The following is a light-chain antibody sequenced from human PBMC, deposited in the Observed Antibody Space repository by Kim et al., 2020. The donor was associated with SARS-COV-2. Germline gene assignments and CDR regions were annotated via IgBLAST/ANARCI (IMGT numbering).Light chain of an antibody. V-gene: IGKV3-11*01. CDR2: DTS. J-gene: IGKJ1*01. CDR1: HSVSSF. Sequence: SPGESATLSSRASHSVSSFLAWFQHRPGQAPRLLNYDTSRRATGTPGRCSGSWSGTDFTLTISSLEPEDFAVYYCQQRSNWPPWTFGQGTKVDIK. CDR3: QQRSNWPPWT.